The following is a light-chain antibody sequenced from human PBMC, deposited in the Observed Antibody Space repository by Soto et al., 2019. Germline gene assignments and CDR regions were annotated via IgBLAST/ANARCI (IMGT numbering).Light chain of an antibody. CDR1: QSISSW. CDR2: DAS. J-gene: IGKJ1*01. Sequence: DIQMTQSPSTLSASVGDRVTITCRASQSISSWLAWYQQKPGKAPNLLIYDASSLESGVPSRFSGSESGTEFTLTISSLQPDDFATYYCQQYTSDWTFGQGTKVDIK. CDR3: QQYTSDWT. V-gene: IGKV1-5*01.